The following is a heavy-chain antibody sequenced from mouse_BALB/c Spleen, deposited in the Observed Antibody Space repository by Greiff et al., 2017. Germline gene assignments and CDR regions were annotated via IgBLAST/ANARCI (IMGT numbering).Heavy chain of an antibody. J-gene: IGHJ2*01. V-gene: IGHV5-6*01. CDR2: ISSGGSYT. Sequence: EVKLQESGGDLVKPGGSLKLSCAASGFTFSSYGMSWVRQTPDKRLEWVATISSGGSYTYYPDSVKGRFTISRDNAKNTLYLQMSSLKSEDTAMYYCARHEVRQYYFDYWGQGTTLTVSS. CDR1: GFTFSSYG. D-gene: IGHD1-1*01. CDR3: ARHEVRQYYFDY.